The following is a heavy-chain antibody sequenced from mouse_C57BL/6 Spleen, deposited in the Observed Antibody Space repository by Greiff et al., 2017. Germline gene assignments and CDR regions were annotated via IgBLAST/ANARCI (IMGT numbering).Heavy chain of an antibody. D-gene: IGHD2-1*01. J-gene: IGHJ2*01. V-gene: IGHV1-76*01. Sequence: QVQLQQSGAELVRPGASVKLSCKASGYTFTDYYINWVKQRPGQGLEWIARIYPGSGNTYYNEKFKGKATLTAEKSSSTAYMQLSSLTSEDSAVYFCARGGGNYENYFDDWGQGTTLTVSS. CDR3: ARGGGNYENYFDD. CDR1: GYTFTDYY. CDR2: IYPGSGNT.